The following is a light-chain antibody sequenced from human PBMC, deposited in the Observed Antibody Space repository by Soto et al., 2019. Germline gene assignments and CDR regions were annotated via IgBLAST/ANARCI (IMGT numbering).Light chain of an antibody. CDR2: RAS. CDR3: HQYDSTSSSWT. Sequence: NVLTQSPGTLSLSPGQRATLSCRASQSLSGNYLAWYQQKPGQAPRVLIYRASIRATGISDRFSGSGSGTDFTLTISRLEPEDFAVYYCHQYDSTSSSWTFGQGTKVDIK. CDR1: QSLSGNY. J-gene: IGKJ1*01. V-gene: IGKV3-20*01.